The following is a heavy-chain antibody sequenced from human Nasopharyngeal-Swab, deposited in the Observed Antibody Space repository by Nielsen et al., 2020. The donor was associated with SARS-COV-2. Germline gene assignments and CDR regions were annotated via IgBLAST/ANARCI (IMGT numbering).Heavy chain of an antibody. V-gene: IGHV4-34*01. CDR1: GESFSGYY. J-gene: IGHJ4*02. CDR3: ARGRAPLDY. CDR2: INHSGST. Sequence: SETLSLTCAVYGESFSGYYWSWIRQPPGKGLEWIGEINHSGSTNYNPSLKSRVTISVDTSKNQFSLKLSSVTAADTAVYYCARGRAPLDYWGQGTLVTVSS.